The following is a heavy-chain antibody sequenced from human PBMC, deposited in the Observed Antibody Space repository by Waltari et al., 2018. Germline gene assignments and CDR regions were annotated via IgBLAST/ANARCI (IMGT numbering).Heavy chain of an antibody. D-gene: IGHD4-4*01. CDR3: ARATVLNWFDP. CDR2: INPNRGGT. V-gene: IGHV1-2*02. J-gene: IGHJ5*02. CDR1: GYTFTGYY. Sequence: QVQLVQSGAEVKKPGASVKVSCKASGYTFTGYYMHWVRQAPGQGLEWMGWINPNRGGTNYAQKFQGRVTMTRDTSISTAYMELSRLRSDDTAVYYCARATVLNWFDPWGQGTLVTVSS.